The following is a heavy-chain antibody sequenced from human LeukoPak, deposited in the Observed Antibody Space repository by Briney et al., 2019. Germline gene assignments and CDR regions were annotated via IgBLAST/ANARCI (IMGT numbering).Heavy chain of an antibody. CDR3: ARRYYDFWSGPLNFDY. Sequence: PSETLSLTCAVYGGSFSGYYWSWIRQPPGKGLELIGEINHSGSTNYNPSLKSRVTISVDTSKNQYSLKLSSVTAADTAVYYCARRYYDFWSGPLNFDYWGQGTLVTVSS. J-gene: IGHJ4*02. V-gene: IGHV4-34*01. CDR1: GGSFSGYY. CDR2: INHSGST. D-gene: IGHD3-3*01.